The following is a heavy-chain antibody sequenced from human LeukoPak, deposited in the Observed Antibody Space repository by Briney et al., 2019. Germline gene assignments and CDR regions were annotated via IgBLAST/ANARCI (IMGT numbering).Heavy chain of an antibody. CDR2: MNPNTGHT. D-gene: IGHD6-13*01. J-gene: IGHJ4*02. CDR1: GYIFTNYD. CDR3: ARGRASSGSWYPDY. Sequence: VASVKVSCKASGYIFTNYDINWVRQATGQGLEWMGWMNPNTGHTGYAQKFQGRVIITRNTSISTAYMELSTLRSDDTAVYYCARGRASSGSWYPDYWGQGTLVTVSS. V-gene: IGHV1-8*03.